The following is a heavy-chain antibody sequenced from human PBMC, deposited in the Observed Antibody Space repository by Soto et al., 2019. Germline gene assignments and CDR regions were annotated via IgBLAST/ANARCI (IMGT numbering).Heavy chain of an antibody. Sequence: AGSLRLCFAPSGFTFGLYTLSWVRQVPGKGLAWVSGINGGDGPTYYAKSVKGRFTISRDNSQNTLYLQMNNLRAEDTAIYYCSKEELPDGAWDFVYSGQGTLVTVS. CDR3: SKEELPDGAWDFVY. CDR1: GFTFGLYT. J-gene: IGHJ4*02. V-gene: IGHV3-23*01. D-gene: IGHD2-2*01. CDR2: INGGDGPT.